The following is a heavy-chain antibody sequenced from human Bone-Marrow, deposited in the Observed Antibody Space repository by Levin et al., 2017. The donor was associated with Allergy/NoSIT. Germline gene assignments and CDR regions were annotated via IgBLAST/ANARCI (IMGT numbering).Heavy chain of an antibody. V-gene: IGHV4-39*02. CDR1: GGSVSSSSYY. CDR3: AREYSSSYGMDV. J-gene: IGHJ6*02. Sequence: SETLSLICTVSGGSVSSSSYYWGWIRQPPGKGLEWIGSIYYTGNTFYNPSLKSRLSISVDTPKNQFSLTLSSVTAADTAVYYCAREYSSSYGMDVWGQGTTVTVSS. CDR2: IYYTGNT. D-gene: IGHD5-12*01.